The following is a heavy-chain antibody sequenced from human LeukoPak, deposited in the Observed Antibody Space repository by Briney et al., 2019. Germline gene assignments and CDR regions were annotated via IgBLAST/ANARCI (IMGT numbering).Heavy chain of an antibody. CDR1: GFTFSYYA. J-gene: IGHJ4*02. D-gene: IGHD3-10*01. CDR2: ISGSGGST. V-gene: IGHV3-23*01. CDR3: AKDRGFGEYFPFFY. Sequence: GGSLRLSCAASGFTFSYYAMIWVRQTPEKGLEWVSAISGSGGSTYYADSVKGRFTISRDNSKNTLYLQMNSLRAEDTAVYYCAKDRGFGEYFPFFYWGQGTLVTVSS.